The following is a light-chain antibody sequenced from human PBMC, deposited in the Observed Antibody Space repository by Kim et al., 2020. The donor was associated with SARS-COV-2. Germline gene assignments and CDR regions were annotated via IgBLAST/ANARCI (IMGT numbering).Light chain of an antibody. V-gene: IGLV1-47*01. CDR1: SSNIGNNL. Sequence: GQRVHSSCSGSSSNIGNNLGNWYQQIPRTAPKHLIYRNNQRPSGVPDRFSGSKSGTSASLAISGLRSEDEADYFCAAWDDSLRGPVFGGGTQLTVL. CDR3: AAWDDSLRGPV. J-gene: IGLJ2*01. CDR2: RNN.